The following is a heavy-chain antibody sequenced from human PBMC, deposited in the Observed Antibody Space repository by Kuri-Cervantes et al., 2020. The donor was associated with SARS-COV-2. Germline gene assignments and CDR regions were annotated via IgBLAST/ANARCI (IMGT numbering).Heavy chain of an antibody. Sequence: ASVKVSCKASGYTFTSYDINWARQATGQGLEWMGWMNPNSGNTGYAQKFQGRVTMTRNTSISTAYMELSSLRSEDTAVYYCARVASSWYSLDYYYYMDVWGKGTTVTVSS. CDR1: GYTFTSYD. V-gene: IGHV1-8*02. CDR3: ARVASSWYSLDYYYYMDV. D-gene: IGHD6-13*01. CDR2: MNPNSGNT. J-gene: IGHJ6*03.